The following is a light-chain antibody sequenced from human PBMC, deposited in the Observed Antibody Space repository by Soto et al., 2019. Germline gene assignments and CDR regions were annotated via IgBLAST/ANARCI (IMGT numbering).Light chain of an antibody. J-gene: IGKJ1*01. CDR1: QDIGSY. V-gene: IGKV1-39*01. CDR2: DAS. Sequence: DIQMTQSPSSLSASVGDRVTITCRASQDIGSYLTWYQHKPGKAPNLLIYDASSLHSGVPSRFSGSGSGTEFTLTISSLQPEDFATDYCQETDLSLPWTFGQGTKVDIK. CDR3: QETDLSLPWT.